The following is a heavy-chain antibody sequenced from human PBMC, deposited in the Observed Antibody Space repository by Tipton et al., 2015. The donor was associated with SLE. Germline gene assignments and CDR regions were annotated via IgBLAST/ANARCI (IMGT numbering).Heavy chain of an antibody. V-gene: IGHV4-4*07. CDR2: IYSSGDR. Sequence: TLSLTCTVSGGSISLDYWSWIRQSAGRGLEWIGRIYSSGDRDYNPSLKSRVTISLDTSKKQFSLTVTSVTAADTAVYYCVRDVMGRTTTDRGTYQYYYYMDFWGKGTTVTVSS. CDR1: GGSISLDY. CDR3: VRDVMGRTTTDRGTYQYYYYMDF. D-gene: IGHD3-10*01. J-gene: IGHJ6*03.